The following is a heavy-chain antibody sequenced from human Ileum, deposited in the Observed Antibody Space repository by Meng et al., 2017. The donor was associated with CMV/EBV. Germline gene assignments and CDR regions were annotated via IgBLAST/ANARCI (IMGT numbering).Heavy chain of an antibody. J-gene: IGHJ3*02. Sequence: GESLKISCSTSGFVFSQYSMNWVRQAPGKGLEWVSIVYPGGTRMYYAQSVKGRFTVSRDNSQNTLYLQMNSLRPEDTAVYYCATAYYYDSSGYYPVFDIWGQGTMVTVSS. CDR2: VYPGGTRM. CDR3: ATAYYYDSSGYYPVFDI. V-gene: IGHV3-NL1*01. D-gene: IGHD3-22*01. CDR1: GFVFSQYS.